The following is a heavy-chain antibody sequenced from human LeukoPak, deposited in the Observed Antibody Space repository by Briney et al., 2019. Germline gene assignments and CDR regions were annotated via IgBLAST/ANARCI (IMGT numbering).Heavy chain of an antibody. CDR1: GGSISNYY. J-gene: IGHJ4*02. CDR2: VYNSGST. CDR3: AGVANYRSGERLDY. V-gene: IGHV4-4*07. D-gene: IGHD4/OR15-4a*01. Sequence: SETLSLTCTVSGGSISNYYWSWIRQPAGKGLEWIGRVYNSGSTNYNPSLKSRVTMPAGTSKNQFSLKLRSVTAADTAVYYCAGVANYRSGERLDYWGQGTLVTVSS.